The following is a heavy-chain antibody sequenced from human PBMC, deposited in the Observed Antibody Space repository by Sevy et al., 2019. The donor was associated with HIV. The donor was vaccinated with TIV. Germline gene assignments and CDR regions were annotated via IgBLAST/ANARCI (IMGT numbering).Heavy chain of an antibody. J-gene: IGHJ6*02. CDR2: INPNDGVT. CDR3: ARLTTMPTSDLYGMDV. D-gene: IGHD4-17*01. V-gene: IGHV1-2*02. CDR1: GYTFTDYY. Sequence: ASVKVSCKASGYTFTDYYIHWVRQAPGQGLEWMAWINPNDGVTNYAQRFQGGVTVTRDTSVSTAYMELRGLRYDDTAIYYSARLTTMPTSDLYGMDVWGQGTTVTVSS.